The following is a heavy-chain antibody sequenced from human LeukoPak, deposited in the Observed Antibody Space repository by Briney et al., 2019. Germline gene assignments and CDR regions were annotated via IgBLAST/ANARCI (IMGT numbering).Heavy chain of an antibody. CDR2: MNPNSGNT. CDR1: GYTFTSCD. D-gene: IGHD3-16*01. Sequence: ASVKVSCKASGYTFTSCDINWVRQATGQGLEWMGWMNPNSGNTGYAQKFQGRVTMTRNTSISTAYMELSSLRSEDTAVYYCAAYLSDYPAWDCWGQGTLVTVSS. J-gene: IGHJ4*02. V-gene: IGHV1-8*01. CDR3: AAYLSDYPAWDC.